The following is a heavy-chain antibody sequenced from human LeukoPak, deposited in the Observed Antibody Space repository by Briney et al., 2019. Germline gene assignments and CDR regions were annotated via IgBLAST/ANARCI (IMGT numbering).Heavy chain of an antibody. CDR2: ICGSGGST. J-gene: IGHJ4*02. D-gene: IGHD6-13*01. Sequence: GGSLRLSCAASGFTFSSYAMSWVRQAPGKGLEWVSAICGSGGSTYYADSVKGRFTISRDNSKNTLYLQMNSLRAEDTAVYYCAKDDYSRSFNYWGQGTLVTVSS. CDR3: AKDDYSRSFNY. V-gene: IGHV3-23*01. CDR1: GFTFSSYA.